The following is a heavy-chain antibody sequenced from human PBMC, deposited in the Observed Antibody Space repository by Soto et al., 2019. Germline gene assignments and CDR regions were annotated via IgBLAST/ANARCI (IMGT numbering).Heavy chain of an antibody. D-gene: IGHD3-10*01. CDR1: GFPFSMFA. J-gene: IGHJ6*02. CDR3: AKASGRVHYGMHV. Sequence: EVQVLESGGGSVQPGGSLRLSCAASGFPFSMFAMNWVRQAPGKGLEWVSGIRGSGGGTYYADSVKGRFTISRDDSRNMLYLEMNTPRGEDTAVYYCAKASGRVHYGMHVWGQGTTVTVSS. CDR2: IRGSGGGT. V-gene: IGHV3-23*01.